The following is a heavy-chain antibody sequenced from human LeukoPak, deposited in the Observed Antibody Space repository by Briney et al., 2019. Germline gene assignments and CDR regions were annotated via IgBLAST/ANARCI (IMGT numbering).Heavy chain of an antibody. CDR2: IYYSGST. CDR3: ASHYDSSGYYPLTTLTGFDP. V-gene: IGHV4-39*01. J-gene: IGHJ5*02. Sequence: PSETLSLTCTVSGGSISSSSYYWGWIRQPPGKGLEWIGSIYYSGSTYYNPSLKSRVTISVDTSKNQFSLKLSSVTAADTAVYYCASHYDSSGYYPLTTLTGFDPWGQGTLVTVSS. CDR1: GGSISSSSYY. D-gene: IGHD3-22*01.